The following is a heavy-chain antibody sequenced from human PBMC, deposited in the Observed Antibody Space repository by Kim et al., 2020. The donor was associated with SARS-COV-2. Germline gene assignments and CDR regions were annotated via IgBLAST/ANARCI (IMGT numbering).Heavy chain of an antibody. CDR2: IIPILGIA. CDR1: GGTFSSYA. Sequence: SVKVSCKASGGTFSSYAISWVRQAPGQGLEWMGRIIPILGIANYAQKFQGRVTITADKSTSTAYMELSSLRSEDTAVYYCARVIWNYVDDYYYYYMDVWGKGTTVTVSS. J-gene: IGHJ6*03. CDR3: ARVIWNYVDDYYYYYMDV. V-gene: IGHV1-69*04. D-gene: IGHD1-7*01.